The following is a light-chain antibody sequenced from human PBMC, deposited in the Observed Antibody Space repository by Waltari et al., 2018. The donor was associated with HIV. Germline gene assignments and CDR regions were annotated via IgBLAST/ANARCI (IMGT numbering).Light chain of an antibody. V-gene: IGKV3-20*01. CDR3: QQYASSPST. J-gene: IGKJ4*01. Sequence: EIVLTQSPVTLSLSPGERATLSCRASQSFDSDYLAWYQQKPGQSPRLLVYGAYGAFTGAPGSPDRFRGSGSGTDFSVAISGLQPEDSAMYYCQQYASSPSTFGGGTKVEIK. CDR1: QSFDSDY. CDR2: GAYGAF.